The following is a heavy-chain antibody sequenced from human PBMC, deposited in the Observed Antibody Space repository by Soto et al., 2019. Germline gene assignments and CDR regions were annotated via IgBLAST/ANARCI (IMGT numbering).Heavy chain of an antibody. CDR3: AKVPSSCSSTSCYLYYGDYLAT. J-gene: IGHJ5*02. D-gene: IGHD2-2*01. V-gene: IGHV3-23*01. Sequence: PGGSLRLSCAASGFTFSSYAMSWVRQAPGKGLEWVSAISGSGGSTYYADSVKGRFTISRDNSKNTLYLQMNSLRAEDTAVYYCAKVPSSCSSTSCYLYYGDYLATWGQGTLVTVSS. CDR1: GFTFSSYA. CDR2: ISGSGGST.